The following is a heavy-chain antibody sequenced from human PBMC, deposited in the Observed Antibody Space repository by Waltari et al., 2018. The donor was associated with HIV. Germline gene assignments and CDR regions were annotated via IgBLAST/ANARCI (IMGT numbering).Heavy chain of an antibody. CDR3: HRPWDNDHWACDI. J-gene: IGHJ4*01. V-gene: IGHV1-2*06. CDR1: GYAFSGHF. D-gene: IGHD7-27*01. Sequence: QDQLVQSGTEVKKPGASLRVSCKASGYAFSGHFIHWVGQAPGQGLEWMAHLNPKGGDAGDAQRFRGRVTVTGDTSVNTAYLDLTGLRLDGAATYCGHRPWDNDHWACDIWGQGTLVIVSS. CDR2: LNPKGGDA.